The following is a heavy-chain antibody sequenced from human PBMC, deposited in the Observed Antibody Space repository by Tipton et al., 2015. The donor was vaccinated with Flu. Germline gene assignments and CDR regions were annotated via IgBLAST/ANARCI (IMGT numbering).Heavy chain of an antibody. CDR1: GFMFSSYG. CDR3: ATLTGDDY. CDR2: IWYDGSNK. J-gene: IGHJ4*02. V-gene: IGHV3-33*03. D-gene: IGHD7-27*01. Sequence: RSLRLSCAASGFMFSSYGMQWVRQAPGKGLQWVASIWYDGSNKYYEDSVKGRFTISRDNAKKSLYLQLNSLRAEDTAIYYCATLTGDDYWGQGIIVTVSS.